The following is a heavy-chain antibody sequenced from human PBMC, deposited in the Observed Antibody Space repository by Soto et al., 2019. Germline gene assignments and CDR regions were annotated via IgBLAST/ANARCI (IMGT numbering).Heavy chain of an antibody. CDR2: IWYDGSNK. CDR1: GFTFSRYG. D-gene: IGHD3-3*01. J-gene: IGHJ3*02. V-gene: IGHV3-33*01. CDR3: ARETGTLGVSYTIFGVAPDAFDI. Sequence: GGSLRLSCEVSGFTFSRYGMHWVRQAPGKGLEWVAFIWYDGSNKNYGDSVKGRFTVSRDDLKNTVYLQMKSLRAEDTAVYYCARETGTLGVSYTIFGVAPDAFDIWGQGTMVTVSS.